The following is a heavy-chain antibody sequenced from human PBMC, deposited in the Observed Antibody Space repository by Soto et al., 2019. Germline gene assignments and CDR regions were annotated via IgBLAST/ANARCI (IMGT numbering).Heavy chain of an antibody. CDR1: GYTFSSYG. V-gene: IGHV1-18*01. Sequence: QIRLVQSGGEVRTPGASVKVSCKASGYTFSSYGITWVRQAPGQGLEWLGWINPSSGETNYAQKFQGRVTVTTDTSLTTGYMELTHRTCDDTAVYYCARDWYPGSHPWGQGPLVTVSS. CDR3: ARDWYPGSHP. J-gene: IGHJ5*02. D-gene: IGHD6-13*01. CDR2: INPSSGET.